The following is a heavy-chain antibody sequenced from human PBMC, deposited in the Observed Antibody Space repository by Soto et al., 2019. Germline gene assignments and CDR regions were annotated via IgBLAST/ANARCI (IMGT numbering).Heavy chain of an antibody. CDR1: GFTFDDYT. D-gene: IGHD1-26*01. J-gene: IGHJ4*02. CDR3: AKDMGLGSGSYPDY. V-gene: IGHV3-43*01. CDR2: ISWDGGST. Sequence: PGGSLRLSCAASGFTFDDYTMHWVRQAPGKGLEWVSLISWDGGSTYYADSVKGRFTISRDNSKNSLYLQMNSLRTEDTALYYCAKDMGLGSGSYPDYWGQGTLVTVSS.